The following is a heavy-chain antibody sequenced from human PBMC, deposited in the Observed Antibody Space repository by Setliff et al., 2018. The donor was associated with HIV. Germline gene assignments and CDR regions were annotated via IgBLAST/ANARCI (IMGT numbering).Heavy chain of an antibody. D-gene: IGHD2-21*01. CDR2: ISKSGDNT. CDR3: AKGGLDSVFQSLDY. V-gene: IGHV3-23*01. CDR1: GFTFSSYA. J-gene: IGHJ4*02. Sequence: PGGSLRLSCAASGFTFSSYAMSWVRQAPGKGLEWVSGISKSGDNTYYADSVKGRFTISRDNSKNTLSLQMNSLRADDTAVFYCAKGGLDSVFQSLDYWGQGTLVTVSS.